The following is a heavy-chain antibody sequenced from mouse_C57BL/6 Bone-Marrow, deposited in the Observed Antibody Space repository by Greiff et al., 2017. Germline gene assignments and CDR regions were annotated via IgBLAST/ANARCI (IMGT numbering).Heavy chain of an antibody. J-gene: IGHJ4*01. Sequence: DVMLVESGGGLVQPGGSLKLSCAASGFTFSDYYMYWVRQTPEKRLEWVAYISNGGGSTYYPDTVKGRFTISRDNAKNTLYLQMSRLKSEDTAMYYCARRGENWGQGTSVTVSS. CDR2: ISNGGGST. CDR1: GFTFSDYY. CDR3: ARRGEN. V-gene: IGHV5-12*01.